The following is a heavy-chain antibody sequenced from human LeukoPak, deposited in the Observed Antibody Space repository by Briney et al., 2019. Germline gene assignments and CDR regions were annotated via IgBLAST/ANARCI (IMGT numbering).Heavy chain of an antibody. D-gene: IGHD6-19*01. Sequence: GGSLRLSCAASGFTFSSYWMHWVRQAPGKGLVWVSRINSDGSTTSYADSVKGRFTISRDNAKNTLYLQMNSLRAEDTAVYYCAKEWLGSGWGVFDYWGQGTLVTVSS. V-gene: IGHV3-74*01. CDR3: AKEWLGSGWGVFDY. CDR1: GFTFSSYW. CDR2: INSDGSTT. J-gene: IGHJ4*02.